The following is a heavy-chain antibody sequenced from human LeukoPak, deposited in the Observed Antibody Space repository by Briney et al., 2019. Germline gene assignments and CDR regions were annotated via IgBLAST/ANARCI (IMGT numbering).Heavy chain of an antibody. D-gene: IGHD3-10*01. V-gene: IGHV4-39*07. J-gene: IGHJ6*03. Sequence: SETLSLTCTVSGGSISSSSYYWGWIRQPPGKGLEWIGEINHSGSTNYNPSLKSRVTISVDTSKNQFSLKLSSVTAADTAVYYCASVSGSRYYYYYYYMDVWGKGTTVTVSS. CDR2: INHSGST. CDR1: GGSISSSSYY. CDR3: ASVSGSRYYYYYYYMDV.